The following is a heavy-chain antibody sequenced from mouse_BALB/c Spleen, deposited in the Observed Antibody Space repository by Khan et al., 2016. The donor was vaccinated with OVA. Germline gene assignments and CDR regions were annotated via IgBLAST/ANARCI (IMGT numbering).Heavy chain of an antibody. D-gene: IGHD1-2*01. J-gene: IGHJ3*01. V-gene: IGHV7-3*02. CDR1: GFTFTDYY. Sequence: EVELVESGGGLVQPGGSLRLSCATSGFTFTDYYMSWVRQPPGKALEWLGLIRKKASGYTTEYSASVKARFTISRDNSQSILYLQMNTLRAEDSSSYCCARVDCGYGFAYWGQGTLVTVSA. CDR2: IRKKASGYTT. CDR3: ARVDCGYGFAY.